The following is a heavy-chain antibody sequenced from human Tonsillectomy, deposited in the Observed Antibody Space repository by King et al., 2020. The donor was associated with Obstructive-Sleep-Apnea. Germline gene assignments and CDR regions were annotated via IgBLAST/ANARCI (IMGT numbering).Heavy chain of an antibody. CDR1: GFSFSTYG. J-gene: IGHJ6*02. Sequence: VQLVESGGGVVQPGRSPRLSCAASGFSFSTYGMHWVRQAPGKGLEWVAFISSDETNKYYADFVKGRFTISRDNSKKTLFLQMSGLRVEDTALYYCAGDGHSNTGRLDYGADVWGQGTTVTVSS. D-gene: IGHD3-10*01. V-gene: IGHV3-30*03. CDR3: AGDGHSNTGRLDYGADV. CDR2: ISSDETNK.